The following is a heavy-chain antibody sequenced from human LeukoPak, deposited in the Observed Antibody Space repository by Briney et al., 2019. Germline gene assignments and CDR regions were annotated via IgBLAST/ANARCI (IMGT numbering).Heavy chain of an antibody. CDR2: IHYSGYT. J-gene: IGHJ5*02. Sequence: PSETLSLTCTVSGYSISSDYYWGWIRQPPGKGLEWIGSIHYSGYTYYNPSLKSRVTKSVDMSKNQFSLKLSSVTAADTAVYYCARDVGDCSGGSCYSWFDPWGQGTLSPSPQ. V-gene: IGHV4-38-2*02. CDR3: ARDVGDCSGGSCYSWFDP. CDR1: GYSISSDYY. D-gene: IGHD2-15*01.